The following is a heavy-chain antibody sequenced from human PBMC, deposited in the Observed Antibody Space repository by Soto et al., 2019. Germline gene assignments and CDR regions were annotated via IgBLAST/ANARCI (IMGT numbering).Heavy chain of an antibody. CDR1: GYTFTGYY. V-gene: IGHV1-2*04. J-gene: IGHJ4*02. D-gene: IGHD6-13*01. Sequence: ASVKVSCKASGYTFTGYYMHWVRQAPGQGLEWMGWINPNSGGTNYAQKFQGWVTMTRDTSISTAYMELSRLRSDDTAVYYCARFYEPAAGIGGLDYWGQGTLVTVSS. CDR3: ARFYEPAAGIGGLDY. CDR2: INPNSGGT.